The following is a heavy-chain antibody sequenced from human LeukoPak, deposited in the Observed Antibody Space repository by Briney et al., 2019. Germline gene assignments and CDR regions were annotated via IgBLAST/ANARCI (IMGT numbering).Heavy chain of an antibody. D-gene: IGHD3-22*01. CDR3: AKDKGYYYDSSGPGSYMDV. CDR2: ISGSGGST. V-gene: IGHV3-23*01. CDR1: GFSFSSYA. Sequence: GGSLRLSCAASGFSFSSYAMSWVRQAPGKGLEWVSAISGSGGSTYYADSVRGRFTISRDNSKNTLFLQMSSLRTEDTALYYCAKDKGYYYDSSGPGSYMDVWGKGTTVTVSS. J-gene: IGHJ6*03.